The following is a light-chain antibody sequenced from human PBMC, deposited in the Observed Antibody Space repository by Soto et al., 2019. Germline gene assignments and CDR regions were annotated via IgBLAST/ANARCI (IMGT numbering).Light chain of an antibody. Sequence: ETVLTQSPGTVSLSPGERATLSCRTSQSVKSTYLAWYQQKPGQAPRLLIYGVFNRATGIPDRFSGSGSGTDFTLTISGLEPEDSAVYYCQHYDGSPRTFGQGTNLEI. CDR3: QHYDGSPRT. J-gene: IGKJ2*01. CDR2: GVF. CDR1: QSVKSTY. V-gene: IGKV3-20*01.